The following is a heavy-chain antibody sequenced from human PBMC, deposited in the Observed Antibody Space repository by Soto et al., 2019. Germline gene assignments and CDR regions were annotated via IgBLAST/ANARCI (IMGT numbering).Heavy chain of an antibody. CDR2: IYHGGST. D-gene: IGHD4-4*01. J-gene: IGHJ6*02. V-gene: IGHV4-38-2*01. Sequence: PSETLSLTCAVSGYSISSGYYWGWLRQPPGKGLEWIGSIYHGGSTYYNPSLNSRVTISVDTSKNQFSLKLSSVTAADTAVYYCARPNSNYRYYGMDVWGQGTTVTVSS. CDR1: GYSISSGYY. CDR3: ARPNSNYRYYGMDV.